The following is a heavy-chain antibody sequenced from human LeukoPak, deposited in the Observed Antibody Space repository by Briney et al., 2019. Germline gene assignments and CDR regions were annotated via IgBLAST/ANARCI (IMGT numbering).Heavy chain of an antibody. CDR2: MNPNSGNT. J-gene: IGHJ4*02. CDR3: ARGIGSEYSYGSDY. CDR1: GSTFTLYD. D-gene: IGHD5-18*01. Sequence: ASVKVSCKASGSTFTLYDINWVRQATGQGLEWMGWMNPNSGNTGYAQKFRGRVTMTRNTSITTAYMELSSLTSEDTAVYYCARGIGSEYSYGSDYWGQGTLVTVSS. V-gene: IGHV1-8*01.